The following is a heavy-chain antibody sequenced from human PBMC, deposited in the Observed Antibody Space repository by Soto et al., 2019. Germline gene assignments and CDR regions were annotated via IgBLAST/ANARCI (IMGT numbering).Heavy chain of an antibody. V-gene: IGHV3-11*05. CDR3: ARGGRSFFGS. J-gene: IGHJ4*02. CDR1: GFTFSDYY. Sequence: QVQLVESGGGSVKPGGSLRLSCAASGFTFSDYYMSWIRQAPGKGLEWVSSISGSDDYTDYADSLKGRFTISRENAKNSLYLQMNSLRAEDTAVYYCARGGRSFFGSWGQGTLVTVSS. CDR2: ISGSDDYT.